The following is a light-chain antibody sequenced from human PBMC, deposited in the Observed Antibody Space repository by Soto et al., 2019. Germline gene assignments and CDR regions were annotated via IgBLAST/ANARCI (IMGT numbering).Light chain of an antibody. CDR2: DAS. J-gene: IGKJ1*01. CDR3: QQSGSSTRT. Sequence: TQSPDTLSVSLGERATLSCRASQSLRSSLAWYQQKPGQAPRLLIYDASTRATGIPARFSGSVSGTDCTFTISRLEKEDGAVYYCQQSGSSTRTFGQGTKVDIK. V-gene: IGKV3-20*01. CDR1: QSLRSS.